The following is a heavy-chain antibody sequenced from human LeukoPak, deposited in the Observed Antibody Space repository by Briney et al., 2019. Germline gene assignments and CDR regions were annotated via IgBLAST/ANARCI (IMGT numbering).Heavy chain of an antibody. J-gene: IGHJ6*02. V-gene: IGHV3-23*01. Sequence: PGASLRLSCAASGFTFSSYAMNWVRQAPGKGLQWVSALSGSGAKTYYADSVKGRFTISRDNSKNTLYLQMNRLRAEDTAVYYRAKDQGSYGMDVWGQGTTVTVSS. CDR1: GFTFSSYA. CDR3: AKDQGSYGMDV. CDR2: LSGSGAKT.